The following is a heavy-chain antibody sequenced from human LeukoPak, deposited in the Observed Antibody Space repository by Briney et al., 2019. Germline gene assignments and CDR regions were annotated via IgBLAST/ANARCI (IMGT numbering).Heavy chain of an antibody. Sequence: GGSLRLSCAASGLTFSSHWMHWVRQAPGKGLVWVSRITNDGSSTTYADSVKGRFTISRDNAKNMLYLQVNSLRAEDTAVYYCARDFQLLFDYWGQGTLVTVSS. J-gene: IGHJ4*02. CDR2: ITNDGSST. CDR1: GLTFSSHW. V-gene: IGHV3-74*01. CDR3: ARDFQLLFDY. D-gene: IGHD4-23*01.